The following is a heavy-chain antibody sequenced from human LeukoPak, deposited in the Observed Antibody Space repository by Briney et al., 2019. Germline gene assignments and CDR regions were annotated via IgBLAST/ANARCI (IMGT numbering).Heavy chain of an antibody. D-gene: IGHD5-24*01. J-gene: IGHJ4*02. V-gene: IGHV4-4*07. Sequence: SETLSLTCLVSGDSISNYLWSWIRQPAGKGLEGLGRIYSGGTTNYNPSLKSRFTMSVDTSKNQFQLNLSSVNAADTAVYYCAREGRDGYNYRALDYWGQGTLVSVSS. CDR1: GDSISNYL. CDR3: AREGRDGYNYRALDY. CDR2: IYSGGTT.